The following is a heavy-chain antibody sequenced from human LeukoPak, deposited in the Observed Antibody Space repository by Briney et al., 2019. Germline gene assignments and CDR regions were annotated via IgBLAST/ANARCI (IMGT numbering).Heavy chain of an antibody. J-gene: IGHJ4*02. CDR1: GGSISSGSYY. CDR3: ATEWSYGSGSPTFDY. D-gene: IGHD3-10*01. CDR2: IYTSGST. V-gene: IGHV4-61*02. Sequence: PSETLSLTCTVSGGSISSGSYYWSWIRQPAGKGLEWIGRIYTSGSTNYNPSLKSRVTISVDTSKNQFSLKLSSVTAADTAVYYCATEWSYGSGSPTFDYWSQGTLVTVSS.